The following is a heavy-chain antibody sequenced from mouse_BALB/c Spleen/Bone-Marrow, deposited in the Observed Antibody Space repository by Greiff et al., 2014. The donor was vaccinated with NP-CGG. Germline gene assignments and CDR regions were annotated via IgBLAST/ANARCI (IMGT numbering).Heavy chain of an antibody. CDR3: ARDYYGWFAY. D-gene: IGHD1-1*01. Sequence: EVQLQQSGPDLVKPSQSLSLTCTVTGYSITSGYSWHWIRQFPGNKLEWMGYIHYSGSTNHNPSLKSRISITRDSSKNPFFLQLNSVTTEDTATYYCARDYYGWFAYWGQGTLVTVSA. CDR1: GYSITSGYS. CDR2: IHYSGST. V-gene: IGHV3-1*02. J-gene: IGHJ3*01.